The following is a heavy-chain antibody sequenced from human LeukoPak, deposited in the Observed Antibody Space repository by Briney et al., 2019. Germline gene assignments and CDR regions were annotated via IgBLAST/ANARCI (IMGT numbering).Heavy chain of an antibody. CDR2: INTGNGNT. Sequence: GASVKVSCKASRYIFTSYSMHWVRQAPGQRPEWMGWINTGNGNTKYSQKFQGRVTITRDTSASIAYMELSSLRSEDTAVYYCASEYSRSWYALDHWGQGTLVTVSS. V-gene: IGHV1-3*04. J-gene: IGHJ4*02. CDR1: RYIFTSYS. D-gene: IGHD6-13*01. CDR3: ASEYSRSWYALDH.